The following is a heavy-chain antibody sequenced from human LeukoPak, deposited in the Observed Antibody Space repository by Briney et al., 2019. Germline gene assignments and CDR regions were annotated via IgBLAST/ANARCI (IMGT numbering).Heavy chain of an antibody. CDR3: ARDGYSGSDAL. CDR1: GGSINNYY. Sequence: SETLSLTCTVSGGSINNYYWTWIRQPPGKGLEWIGYIYYSGSTNYNPSLKSRVTLSIDTSKNQFSLKLSSVTAADTAVYYCARDGYSGSDALWGQGILVTVSS. CDR2: IYYSGST. V-gene: IGHV4-59*01. J-gene: IGHJ4*02. D-gene: IGHD5-12*01.